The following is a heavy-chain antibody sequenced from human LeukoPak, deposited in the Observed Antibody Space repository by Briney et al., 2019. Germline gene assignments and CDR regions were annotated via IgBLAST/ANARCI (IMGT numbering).Heavy chain of an antibody. CDR3: GRDMWGTFDY. D-gene: IGHD7-27*01. CDR1: GFTFSAYW. Sequence: GQSLRLSCAASGFTFSAYWMHWGRQAPGEGLVWVSRISPDGSDTTYADSVKGRFTVSRDNAKNTLYLQMTSLRAEDTAAYYCGRDMWGTFDYWGQGALVTVSS. J-gene: IGHJ4*02. CDR2: ISPDGSDT. V-gene: IGHV3-74*01.